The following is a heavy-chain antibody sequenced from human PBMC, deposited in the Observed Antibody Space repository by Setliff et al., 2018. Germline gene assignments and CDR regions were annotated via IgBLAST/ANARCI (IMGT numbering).Heavy chain of an antibody. Sequence: ASVKVSCKASGYTFISYGISWVRRAPGQGLEWIGWISPYNGDTKLAQKLQGRVTMTTDTSTSTGYMELRSLISGDTAVYYCARSPPNRGVGQGHYMDVWGKGTTVTVSS. D-gene: IGHD3-10*01. V-gene: IGHV1-18*01. CDR3: ARSPPNRGVGQGHYMDV. CDR2: ISPYNGDT. CDR1: GYTFISYG. J-gene: IGHJ6*03.